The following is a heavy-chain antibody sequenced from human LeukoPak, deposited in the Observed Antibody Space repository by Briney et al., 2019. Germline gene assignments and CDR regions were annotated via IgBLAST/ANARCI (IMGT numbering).Heavy chain of an antibody. Sequence: GGSLRLSCAASGFTFSSYGMHRVRQAPGKGLEWVAVISYDGGNKYYADSVKGRFTISRDNSKNTLYLQMNSLRAEDTAVYYCAKELLLWFGEKSRYFDYWGQGTLVTVSS. CDR3: AKELLLWFGEKSRYFDY. J-gene: IGHJ4*02. V-gene: IGHV3-30*18. CDR2: ISYDGGNK. CDR1: GFTFSSYG. D-gene: IGHD3-10*01.